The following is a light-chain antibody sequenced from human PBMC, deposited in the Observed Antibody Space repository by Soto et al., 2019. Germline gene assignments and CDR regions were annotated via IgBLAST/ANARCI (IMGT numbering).Light chain of an antibody. J-gene: IGKJ1*01. CDR1: QSVSSN. CDR2: GAS. Sequence: EIVMTQPPATLSVSPGERATLSCRASQSVSSNLAWYQQKPGQAPRLLIYGASTRATAIPARFSGSGSGTEFTLTISSLQSEDFAVYYCQQYNNWPPTFGQGTKVEIK. V-gene: IGKV3-15*01. CDR3: QQYNNWPPT.